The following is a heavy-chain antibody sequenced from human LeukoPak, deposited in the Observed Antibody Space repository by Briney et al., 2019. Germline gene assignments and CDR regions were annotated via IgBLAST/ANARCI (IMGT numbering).Heavy chain of an antibody. D-gene: IGHD2-15*01. CDR2: IHTSGST. CDR3: ARDDPYCSGGSCYPSVYRAV. V-gene: IGHV4-4*07. CDR1: AGSISSYY. J-gene: IGHJ6*03. Sequence: SQTLSPTWTVAAGSISSYYWSWIRQLAGKLLEWIGCIHTSGSTNYNPPLKSRVTTSVATSKNQLSLKLSSVTAADTAVYYCARDDPYCSGGSCYPSVYRAVWGKGNTVTVSS.